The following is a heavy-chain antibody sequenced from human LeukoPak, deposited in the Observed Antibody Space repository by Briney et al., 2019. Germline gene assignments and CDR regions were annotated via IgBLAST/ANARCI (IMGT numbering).Heavy chain of an antibody. V-gene: IGHV1-8*01. CDR1: GYTFTSYD. Sequence: ASVKVSCKASGYTFTSYDINWVRQATGQGLEWMGYMNPSSGNTGYAQQFQGRVTLTSNTSISTAYMELSSLRSEDTAAYYCATELRHVENWGQGTLVTVSS. D-gene: IGHD1-7*01. J-gene: IGHJ4*02. CDR3: ATELRHVEN. CDR2: MNPSSGNT.